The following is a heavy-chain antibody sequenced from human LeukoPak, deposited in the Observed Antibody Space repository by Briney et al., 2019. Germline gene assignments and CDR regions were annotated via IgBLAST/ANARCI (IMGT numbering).Heavy chain of an antibody. V-gene: IGHV3-74*01. CDR1: GFTVSSNS. D-gene: IGHD3-22*01. Sequence: GGSLRLSCTVSGFTVSSNSMSWVRQAPGKGLVWVSRINSDGSSTSYADSVKGRFTISRDNAKNTLYLQMNSLRAEDTAVYYCARVRPYYYDSSGYTQWGQGTLVTVSS. CDR2: INSDGSST. CDR3: ARVRPYYYDSSGYTQ. J-gene: IGHJ4*02.